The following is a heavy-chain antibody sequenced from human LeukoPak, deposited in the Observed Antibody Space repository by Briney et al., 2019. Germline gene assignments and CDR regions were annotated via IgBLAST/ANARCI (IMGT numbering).Heavy chain of an antibody. Sequence: GGSLRLSCAASGFTFSSYWMSWVRQAPGKGLEWVANIKQDGSEKYYVDSVKGRFTISRDNAKNSLYLQMNSLRAEDTAVYYCASWAGTATGFSGPFDYWGQGTLVTVSS. CDR1: GFTFSSYW. D-gene: IGHD6-13*01. J-gene: IGHJ4*02. CDR3: ASWAGTATGFSGPFDY. CDR2: IKQDGSEK. V-gene: IGHV3-7*01.